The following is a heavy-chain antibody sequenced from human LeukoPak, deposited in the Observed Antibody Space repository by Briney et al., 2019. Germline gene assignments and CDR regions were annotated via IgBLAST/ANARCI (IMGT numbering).Heavy chain of an antibody. CDR1: GYTFTSYD. Sequence: VASVKVSCKASGYTFTSYDINWVRQATGQGLEWMGWMNPNSGNTGYAQKFQGRVTITRNTSIRTAYMELSSLRSEDTAVYYCARGVAYDSSGVGDYWGQGTLVTVSS. J-gene: IGHJ4*02. CDR2: MNPNSGNT. D-gene: IGHD3-22*01. CDR3: ARGVAYDSSGVGDY. V-gene: IGHV1-8*03.